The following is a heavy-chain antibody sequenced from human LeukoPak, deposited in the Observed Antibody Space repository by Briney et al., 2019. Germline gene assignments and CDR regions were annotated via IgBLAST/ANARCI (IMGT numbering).Heavy chain of an antibody. Sequence: ASVKVSCRASGYTFTSYDINWVRQATGQGLEWMGWMNPNSGNTGYAQKFQGRVTMTRNTSISTAYMELSSRRSEDTAVYYCARDTLPNYYDSSGELDYWGQGTLVTVSS. J-gene: IGHJ4*02. CDR1: GYTFTSYD. V-gene: IGHV1-8*01. CDR2: MNPNSGNT. CDR3: ARDTLPNYYDSSGELDY. D-gene: IGHD3-22*01.